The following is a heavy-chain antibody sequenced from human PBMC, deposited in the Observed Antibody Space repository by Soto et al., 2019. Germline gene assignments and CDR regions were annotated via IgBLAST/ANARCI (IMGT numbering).Heavy chain of an antibody. CDR1: GLIFDDYA. CDR2: IDWDGTST. V-gene: IGHV3-43D*04. Sequence: EVQLVESGGVVVQPGGSLRLSCAASGLIFDDYAMQWVRQAPGKGLEWVSLIDWDGTSTYYADSVKGRFTISRDNSKNSLYLQMNSLRPEDSALYYCAKGGGYTYDLLSYWGQGTLVTVPS. CDR3: AKGGGYTYDLLSY. J-gene: IGHJ4*02. D-gene: IGHD5-18*01.